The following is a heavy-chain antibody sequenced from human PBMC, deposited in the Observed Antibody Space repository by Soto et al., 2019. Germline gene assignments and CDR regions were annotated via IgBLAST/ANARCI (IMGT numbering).Heavy chain of an antibody. CDR1: GYTFTNYG. Sequence: QVPLVQSGAEVKKPGASVKVSCKASGYTFTNYGIHWVRQAPGQRLEWMGWINAGNGDTTYSQTFQGRFTMTRDTSASGAYMAMSSLRSEDTAVYYCARVQLYCSSTSCFPYGMDVWGQGTTVTVSS. D-gene: IGHD2-2*01. V-gene: IGHV1-3*01. CDR3: ARVQLYCSSTSCFPYGMDV. CDR2: INAGNGDT. J-gene: IGHJ6*02.